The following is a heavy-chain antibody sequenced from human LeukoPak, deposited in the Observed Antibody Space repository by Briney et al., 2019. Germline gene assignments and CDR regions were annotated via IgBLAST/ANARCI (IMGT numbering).Heavy chain of an antibody. Sequence: PGGSLRLSCAASGFSFSTYWMTWVRQAPGKGLEWVANIKQDGSEKYYVDSVKGRFTISKDNAMNSLYLQMSSLRAEDTAVYYCARPAGWGSLDYWGQGTLVTVSS. CDR2: IKQDGSEK. D-gene: IGHD7-27*01. V-gene: IGHV3-7*01. CDR3: ARPAGWGSLDY. J-gene: IGHJ4*02. CDR1: GFSFSTYW.